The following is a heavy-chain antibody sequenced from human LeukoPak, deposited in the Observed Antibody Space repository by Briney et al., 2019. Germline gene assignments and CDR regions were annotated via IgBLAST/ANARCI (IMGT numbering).Heavy chain of an antibody. Sequence: PGGSLRLSCVGSGFTFSDAWMSWVRQAPGKGLEWVGRIKTKTDGGTTDYAAPVKGRFTISRDDSQNTLYMEMSSLKTEDTAVYYCTTDRRYSSFYWGQGTLVTVSS. J-gene: IGHJ4*02. D-gene: IGHD6-19*01. V-gene: IGHV3-15*01. CDR1: GFTFSDAW. CDR2: IKTKTDGGTT. CDR3: TTDRRYSSFY.